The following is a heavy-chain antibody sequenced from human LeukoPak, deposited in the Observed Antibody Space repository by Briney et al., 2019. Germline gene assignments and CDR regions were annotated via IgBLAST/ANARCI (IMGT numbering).Heavy chain of an antibody. CDR1: GGSISNSSYY. CDR2: VFYSGST. CDR3: ARLNTDAYPYFFDY. D-gene: IGHD3-16*01. J-gene: IGHJ4*02. V-gene: IGHV4-39*02. Sequence: PSETLSLTCTVSGGSISNSSYYRGWIRQPPGKGLEWIGSVFYSGSTYYNPSLKSRVTIYVDKSKNHFSLKLSSVTAADTALYYCARLNTDAYPYFFDYWGQGTLVTVSS.